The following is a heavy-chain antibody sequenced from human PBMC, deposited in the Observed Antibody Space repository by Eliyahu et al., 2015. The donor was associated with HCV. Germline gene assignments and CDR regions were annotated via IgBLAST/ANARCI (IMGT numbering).Heavy chain of an antibody. J-gene: IGHJ2*01. CDR2: ISADSGRT. D-gene: IGHD3-3*01. Sequence: LGWISADSGRTRLAQKFQGRVTMTTDTSTSTVYMELRSLTSDDTAIYYCARDGIYDSWSGYSKEGDWYFDVWGRGTLVTVSS. V-gene: IGHV1-18*01. CDR3: ARDGIYDSWSGYSKEGDWYFDV.